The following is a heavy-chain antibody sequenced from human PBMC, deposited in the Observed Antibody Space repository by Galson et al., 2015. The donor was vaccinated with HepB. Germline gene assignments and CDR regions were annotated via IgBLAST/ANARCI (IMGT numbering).Heavy chain of an antibody. CDR1: GYTFTSYG. J-gene: IGHJ3*02. V-gene: IGHV1-18*01. CDR3: ARGPSSGYILDAFDI. D-gene: IGHD3-22*01. Sequence: SVKVSCKASGYTFTSYGISWVRQAPGQGLEWMGWISAYNGNTNYAQKLQGRVTMTTDTSTSTAYMELRSLRSDDTAVYYCARGPSSGYILDAFDIWGQGTMVTVSS. CDR2: ISAYNGNT.